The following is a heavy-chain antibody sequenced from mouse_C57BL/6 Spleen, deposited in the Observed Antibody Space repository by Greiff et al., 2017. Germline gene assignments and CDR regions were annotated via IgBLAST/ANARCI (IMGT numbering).Heavy chain of an antibody. J-gene: IGHJ2*01. CDR1: GYTFTSYW. V-gene: IGHV1-50*01. Sequence: VQLQQPGAELVKPGASVKLSCKASGYTFTSYWMQWVKQRPGQGLEWIGEIDPSDSYTNYNQKFKGKATLTVDTSSSTAYMQLSSLTSEDSAVYYCARKDSYGSSLFDYWGQGTTLTVSS. CDR3: ARKDSYGSSLFDY. CDR2: IDPSDSYT. D-gene: IGHD1-1*01.